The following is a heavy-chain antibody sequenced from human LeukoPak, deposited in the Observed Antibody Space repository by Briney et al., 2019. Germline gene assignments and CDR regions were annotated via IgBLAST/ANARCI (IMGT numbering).Heavy chain of an antibody. D-gene: IGHD6-19*01. CDR2: INTNTGNP. Sequence: ASGKVSCKASGYSFTSYAMNWVRQAPGQGLEWMGWINTNTGNPTYAQGFTGRCVFSLDTSVSTAYLQISSLKAEDTAVYSCARVAEYSSGWYDPFDYWGQGTLVTVSS. CDR1: GYSFTSYA. J-gene: IGHJ4*02. CDR3: ARVAEYSSGWYDPFDY. V-gene: IGHV7-4-1*02.